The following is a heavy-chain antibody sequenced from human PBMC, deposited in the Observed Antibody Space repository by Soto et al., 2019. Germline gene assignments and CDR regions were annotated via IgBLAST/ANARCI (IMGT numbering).Heavy chain of an antibody. D-gene: IGHD6-13*01. Sequence: QVQLVESGGGVVQPGRSLRLSCAASGFTFSSYGMHWVRQAPGKGLEWVAVIWYDGSNKYYADSVKGRFTISRDNSKNTLYLQMNSLRAEDTAVYYCARGGIAAAAYYYGMDVWCQGTTVTVSS. CDR1: GFTFSSYG. J-gene: IGHJ6*02. CDR2: IWYDGSNK. V-gene: IGHV3-33*01. CDR3: ARGGIAAAAYYYGMDV.